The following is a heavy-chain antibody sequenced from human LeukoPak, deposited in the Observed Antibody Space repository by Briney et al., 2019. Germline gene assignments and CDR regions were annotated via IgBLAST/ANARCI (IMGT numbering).Heavy chain of an antibody. CDR2: VSYSGKS. CDR3: ARSCPVRYFDCEGMDV. D-gene: IGHD3-9*01. CDR1: GDSISTYY. Sequence: SETLSLTCTVSGDSISTYYWSWIRQPPGKGLEWFGYVSYSGKSIYNPSLKSRVTIAVESSKNQFSLKLTAVTAADTAVYYCARSCPVRYFDCEGMDVWGKGTTVIVSS. V-gene: IGHV4-59*01. J-gene: IGHJ6*03.